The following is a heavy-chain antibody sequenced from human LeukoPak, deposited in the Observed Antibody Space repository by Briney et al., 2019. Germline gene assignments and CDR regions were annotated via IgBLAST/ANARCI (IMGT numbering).Heavy chain of an antibody. Sequence: PGGSLRLSCAASGFIFSSYSMSWIRQAPGKGLEWVSYISSSGTTISYTDSVKGRFTISRDNAKNSLYLQMNSLRAEDTAVYYCARDYRSTFDYWGQGTLVTVSS. V-gene: IGHV3-48*04. CDR1: GFIFSSYS. CDR3: ARDYRSTFDY. CDR2: ISSSGTTI. D-gene: IGHD1-26*01. J-gene: IGHJ4*02.